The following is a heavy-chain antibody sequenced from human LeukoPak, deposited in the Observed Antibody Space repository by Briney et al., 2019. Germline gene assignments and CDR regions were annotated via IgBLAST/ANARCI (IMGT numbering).Heavy chain of an antibody. Sequence: GGSLRLSCAASGFTFSSYSMNWVRQAPGKGLEWVSSISSSSSYIYYADSVKGRFTISRDNAKNSLYLQMNSLRAEDTAVYHCARDQVAVHYYYGMDVWGQGTTVTVSS. J-gene: IGHJ6*02. CDR1: GFTFSSYS. V-gene: IGHV3-21*01. CDR2: ISSSSSYI. D-gene: IGHD6-19*01. CDR3: ARDQVAVHYYYGMDV.